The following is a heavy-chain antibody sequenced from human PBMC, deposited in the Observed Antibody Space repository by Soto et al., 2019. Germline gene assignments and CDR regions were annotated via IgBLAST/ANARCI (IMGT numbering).Heavy chain of an antibody. CDR2: ISSSSSTI. V-gene: IGHV3-48*01. CDR3: ASDMTYYYGSGCYTVDP. Sequence: EVQLVESGGGLVQPGGSLRLSCAASGFTFSSYSMNWVRQAPGKGLEWVSYISSSSSTIYYADSVKGRFTISRDNAKNXXYLQMISLRAEDTAVSYCASDMTYYYGSGCYTVDPWGQGTLVTVSS. CDR1: GFTFSSYS. J-gene: IGHJ5*02. D-gene: IGHD3-10*01.